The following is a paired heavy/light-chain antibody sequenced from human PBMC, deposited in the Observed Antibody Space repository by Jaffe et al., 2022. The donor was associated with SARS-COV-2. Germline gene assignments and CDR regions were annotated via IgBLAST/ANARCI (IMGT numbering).Light chain of an antibody. J-gene: IGKJ4*01. CDR1: QSVSSN. CDR2: GAS. V-gene: IGKV3-15*01. CDR3: QQYNNWPPLG. Sequence: EIVMTQSPATLSVSPGERATLSCRASQSVSSNLAWYQQKPGQAPRLLIYGASTRATGIPARFSGSGSGTEFTLTISSLQSEDFAVYYCQQYNNWPPLGFGGGTKVEIK.
Heavy chain of an antibody. Sequence: EVQLVESGGGLVQPGGSLRLSCAASGFTFSSYSMNWVRQAPGKGLEWVSYISSSSSTIYYADSVKGRFTISRDNAKNSLYLQMNSLRDEDTAVYYCASTGIAVAGTPDYYYYGMDVWGQGTTVTVSS. CDR2: ISSSSSTI. D-gene: IGHD6-19*01. V-gene: IGHV3-48*02. J-gene: IGHJ6*02. CDR1: GFTFSSYS. CDR3: ASTGIAVAGTPDYYYYGMDV.